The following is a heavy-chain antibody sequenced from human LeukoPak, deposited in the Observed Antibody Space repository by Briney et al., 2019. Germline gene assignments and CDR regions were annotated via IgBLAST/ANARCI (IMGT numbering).Heavy chain of an antibody. CDR2: ISYDGSNK. Sequence: GGSLRLSCAASGFTFSSYAMHWVRQAPGKGLEWVAVISYDGSNKYYADSVKGRFTISRDNSKNTLYLQMNSLRAEDTAVYYCARIVSSITAADSYDYWGQGTLATVSS. CDR3: ARIVSSITAADSYDY. CDR1: GFTFSSYA. V-gene: IGHV3-30-3*01. D-gene: IGHD6-13*01. J-gene: IGHJ4*02.